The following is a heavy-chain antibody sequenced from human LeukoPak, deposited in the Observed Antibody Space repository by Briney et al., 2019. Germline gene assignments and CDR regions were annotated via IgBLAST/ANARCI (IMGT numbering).Heavy chain of an antibody. J-gene: IGHJ6*02. Sequence: RASVKVSCKASGGTFSSYAISWVRQAPGQGLEWMGGIIPIFGTANYAQKFQGRVTITADESTSTAYMELSSLRSEDTAVYYCAHYYYDSSGYYFLYYGMDDWGQGTTVTVSS. CDR1: GGTFSSYA. CDR3: AHYYYDSSGYYFLYYGMDD. CDR2: IIPIFGTA. V-gene: IGHV1-69*13. D-gene: IGHD3-22*01.